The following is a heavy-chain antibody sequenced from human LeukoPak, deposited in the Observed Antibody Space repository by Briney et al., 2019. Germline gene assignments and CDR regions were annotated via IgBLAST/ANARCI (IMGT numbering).Heavy chain of an antibody. J-gene: IGHJ5*02. V-gene: IGHV4-4*02. CDR2: IYHSGST. CDR1: GGSISSSNW. CDR3: ARGGVGSSSWYYGPRQNWFDP. Sequence: ASGTLSLTCAVSGGSISSSNWWSWVRQPPGKGLEWIGEIYHSGSTNYNPSLKSRVTISVDTSKNQFSLKLSSVTAADTAVYYCARGGVGSSSWYYGPRQNWFDPWGQGTLVTVSS. D-gene: IGHD6-13*01.